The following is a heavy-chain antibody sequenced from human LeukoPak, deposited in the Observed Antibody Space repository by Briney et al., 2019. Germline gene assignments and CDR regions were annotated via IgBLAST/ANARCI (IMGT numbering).Heavy chain of an antibody. CDR1: GGSISRGDYY. V-gene: IGHV4-30-4*08. J-gene: IGHJ5*02. D-gene: IGHD1-7*01. Sequence: SETLSLTCTVSGGSISRGDYYWSWIRQPPGKGLEWIGYIYYSGSTYYNPSLKSRVTVSLDTSMNQFSLKLSSVTAADTAVYYCAKGGWNYGWFDPWGQGTLVTVSS. CDR2: IYYSGST. CDR3: AKGGWNYGWFDP.